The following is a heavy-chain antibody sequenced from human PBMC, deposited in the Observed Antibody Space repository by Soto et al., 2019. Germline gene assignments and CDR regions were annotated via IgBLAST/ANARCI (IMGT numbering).Heavy chain of an antibody. CDR3: AREGVIIFNWFDP. CDR1: GFTFSSYW. Sequence: GGSLRLSCAASGFTFSSYWMSWVRQAPGKGLEWVANIKQDGSEKYYVDSLKGRFTISRDKAKNSLYLQMNSLRAEDTAVYYCAREGVIIFNWFDPWGQGTLVTVSS. CDR2: IKQDGSEK. D-gene: IGHD3-10*01. V-gene: IGHV3-7*01. J-gene: IGHJ5*02.